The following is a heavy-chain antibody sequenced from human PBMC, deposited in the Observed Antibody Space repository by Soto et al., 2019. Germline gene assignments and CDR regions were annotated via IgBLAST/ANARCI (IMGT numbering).Heavy chain of an antibody. J-gene: IGHJ6*02. CDR3: ARGITVAKAYYYYAMDV. V-gene: IGHV3-11*01. CDR2: IRSSGTTI. Sequence: WGSLRLSCAASGFSFSDYYMTWVRQAPGKGLEWVSYIRSSGTTIYYADSVKGRFTISRDNAKNSLYLQMNGLRAEDTAIYYCARGITVAKAYYYYAMDVWGQGTTVTVSS. CDR1: GFSFSDYY. D-gene: IGHD4-4*01.